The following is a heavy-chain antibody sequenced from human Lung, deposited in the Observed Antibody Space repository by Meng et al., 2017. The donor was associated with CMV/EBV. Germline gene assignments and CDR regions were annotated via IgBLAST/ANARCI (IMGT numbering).Heavy chain of an antibody. V-gene: IGHV4-30-4*08. D-gene: IGHD1-14*01. J-gene: IGHJ6*02. CDR1: VASIDSVNYS. CDR3: ARADYYNLMDV. Sequence: SEPXSLXCTVSVASIDSVNYSWSLIRQPPGTGLEWIGYIYYSGSSFYNPSLKSRVTISLNLSKNQFSMYLSSVTAADTAVYYCARADYYNLMDVWGRGATVTVSS. CDR2: IYYSGSS.